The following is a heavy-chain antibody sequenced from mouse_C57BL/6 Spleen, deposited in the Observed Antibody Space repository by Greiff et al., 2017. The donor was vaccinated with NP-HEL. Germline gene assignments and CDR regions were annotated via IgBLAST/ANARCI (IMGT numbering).Heavy chain of an antibody. V-gene: IGHV1-55*01. CDR2: IYPGSGST. CDR3: ARRGFYDGYYGC. D-gene: IGHD2-3*01. Sequence: VQLQQPGAELVKPGASVKMSCKASGYTFTSYWITWVKQRPGQGLEWIGDIYPGSGSTNYNEKFKSKATLTVDTSSSTAYMQLSSLTSEDSAVYYCARRGFYDGYYGCWGQGTTLTVSS. J-gene: IGHJ2*01. CDR1: GYTFTSYW.